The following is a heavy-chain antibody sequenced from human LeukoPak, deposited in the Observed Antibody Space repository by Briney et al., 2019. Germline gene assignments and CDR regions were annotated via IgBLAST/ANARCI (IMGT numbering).Heavy chain of an antibody. CDR1: GFTFSSYW. CDR2: IKQDGSEK. J-gene: IGHJ4*02. V-gene: IGHV3-7*01. D-gene: IGHD3-3*01. Sequence: GGSLRLSCAASGFTFSSYWMSWVRQAPGKGLEWVANIKQDGSEKYYVDSVKGRFTISRDNAKNSLYLQMNSLRAEDTAVYYCARERGSTYYDFWSGYYTGMGLFDYWGQGTLVTVSS. CDR3: ARERGSTYYDFWSGYYTGMGLFDY.